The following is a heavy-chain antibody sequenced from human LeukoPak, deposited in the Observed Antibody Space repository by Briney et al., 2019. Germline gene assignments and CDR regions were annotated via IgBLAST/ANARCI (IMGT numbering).Heavy chain of an antibody. D-gene: IGHD3-3*01. CDR3: ARRITIFGVVIPDYYYMDV. CDR2: IRYDGSNK. J-gene: IGHJ6*03. Sequence: GGSLRLSCAASGFTFSSYGMHWVRQAPGKGLEWVAFIRYDGSNKYYADSVKGRFTISRDNSKNTLYLQMNSLRAEDTAVYYCARRITIFGVVIPDYYYMDVWGKGTTVAVSS. CDR1: GFTFSSYG. V-gene: IGHV3-30*02.